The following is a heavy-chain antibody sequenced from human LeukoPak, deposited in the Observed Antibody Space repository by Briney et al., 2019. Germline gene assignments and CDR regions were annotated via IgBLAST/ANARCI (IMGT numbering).Heavy chain of an antibody. Sequence: GGSLRLSCAASGFTFSSYAMSWVRQAPGKGLEWVSAISGSGGSTYYADSVKGRFTISRDNSKNTLYLQMNSLRAEDTAAYYCAKDPRIVGASYWGQGTLVTVSS. CDR2: ISGSGGST. V-gene: IGHV3-23*01. J-gene: IGHJ4*02. CDR1: GFTFSSYA. CDR3: AKDPRIVGASY. D-gene: IGHD1-26*01.